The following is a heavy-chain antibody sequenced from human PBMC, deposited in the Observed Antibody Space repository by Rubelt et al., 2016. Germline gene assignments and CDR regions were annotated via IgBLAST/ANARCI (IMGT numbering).Heavy chain of an antibody. J-gene: IGHJ3*02. Sequence: TSYAMSWVRQAPGKGLEWVSGISGSGGTTYYADSVKGRFTISRDNSKNTLYLEMNSLRAEDTAVYYCARLTSENAFDIWGQGTMVTVSS. CDR1: TSYA. V-gene: IGHV3-23*01. CDR3: ARLTSENAFDI. D-gene: IGHD3-10*01. CDR2: ISGSGGTT.